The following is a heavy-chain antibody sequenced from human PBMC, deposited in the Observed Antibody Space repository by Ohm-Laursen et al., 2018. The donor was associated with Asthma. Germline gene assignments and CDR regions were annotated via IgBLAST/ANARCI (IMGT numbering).Heavy chain of an antibody. J-gene: IGHJ4*02. CDR2: IYNGGST. Sequence: GSLRLSCTASGITVSVNYMSWVRQAPGKGLEWVPVIYNGGSTYHADSVRGRFTISRDNSKNTLYLQMNSLRGEDTAVYYCARGGRLVSSFVYYWGQGTLVTVSS. CDR3: ARGGRLVSSFVYY. CDR1: GITVSVNY. V-gene: IGHV3-53*01. D-gene: IGHD6-13*01.